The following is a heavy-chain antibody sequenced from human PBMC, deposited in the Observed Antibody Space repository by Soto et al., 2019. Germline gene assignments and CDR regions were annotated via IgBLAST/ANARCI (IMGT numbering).Heavy chain of an antibody. CDR1: GYNFNSYT. J-gene: IGHJ5*02. CDR3: ARVVGALGPWFDP. CDR2: ISAYNGNT. D-gene: IGHD2-15*01. V-gene: IGHV1-18*01. Sequence: QVQLVQSGAEVKKPGASVKVSCKASGYNFNSYTISWVRQAPGQGLEWMGRISAYNGNTNYAQKLQGRVTMTTDTSTSTASMELRSLRSADTAVYHCARVVGALGPWFDPWGQGTLVTVSS.